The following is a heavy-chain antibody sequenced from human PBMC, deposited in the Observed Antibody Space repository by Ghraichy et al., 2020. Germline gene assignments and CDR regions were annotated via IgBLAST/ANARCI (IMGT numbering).Heavy chain of an antibody. J-gene: IGHJ6*02. D-gene: IGHD5-12*01. CDR1: GGSISSSSYY. CDR3: ARHSKYSGYNVYYYGMDV. Sequence: SETLSLTCTVSGGSISSSSYYWGWIRQPPGKGLEWIGSIYYSGSTYYNPSLKSRVTISVDTSKNQFSLKLSSVTAADTAVYYCARHSKYSGYNVYYYGMDVWGQGTTVTVSS. V-gene: IGHV4-39*01. CDR2: IYYSGST.